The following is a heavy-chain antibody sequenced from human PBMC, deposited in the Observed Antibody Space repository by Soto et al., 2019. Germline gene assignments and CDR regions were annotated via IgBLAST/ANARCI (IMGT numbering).Heavy chain of an antibody. CDR1: GFTFSSYS. CDR3: ARDGAGAVEWELHDYYYYYGMDV. D-gene: IGHD1-26*01. Sequence: GGSLRLSCAASGFTFSSYSMNWVRQAPGKGLEWVSSISSSSSYIYYADSVKGRFTISRDNAKNSLYLQMNSLRAEDTAVYYCARDGAGAVEWELHDYYYYYGMDVWGQGTTVTVYS. V-gene: IGHV3-21*01. CDR2: ISSSSSYI. J-gene: IGHJ6*02.